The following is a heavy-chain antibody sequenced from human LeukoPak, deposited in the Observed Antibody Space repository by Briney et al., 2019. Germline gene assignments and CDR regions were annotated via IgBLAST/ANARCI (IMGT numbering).Heavy chain of an antibody. J-gene: IGHJ5*02. CDR1: GYTFTSYG. CDR3: ARDRGRITMVRGVIGSNWFDP. CDR2: ISAYNGNT. V-gene: IGHV1-18*01. D-gene: IGHD3-10*01. Sequence: ASVKVSCKASGYTFTSYGISWVRQAPGQGLEWMGWISAYNGNTNYAQKLQGRVTVTTDTSTGTAYMELRSLRSDDTAVYYCARDRGRITMVRGVIGSNWFDPWGQGTLVTVSS.